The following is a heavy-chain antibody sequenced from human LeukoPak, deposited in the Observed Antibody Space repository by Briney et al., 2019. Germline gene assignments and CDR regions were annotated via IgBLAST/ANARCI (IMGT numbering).Heavy chain of an antibody. Sequence: PSETLSLTCAVSGYSISSGYYWGWIRQPPGKGLEWIGSIYHSGSTYYNPSLKSRVTISVDTSKNQFSLKLSSVTAADTAVYYCARVLDSSGWYVRDYWGQGTLVTVSS. J-gene: IGHJ4*02. CDR1: GYSISSGYY. CDR2: IYHSGST. CDR3: ARVLDSSGWYVRDY. D-gene: IGHD6-19*01. V-gene: IGHV4-38-2*01.